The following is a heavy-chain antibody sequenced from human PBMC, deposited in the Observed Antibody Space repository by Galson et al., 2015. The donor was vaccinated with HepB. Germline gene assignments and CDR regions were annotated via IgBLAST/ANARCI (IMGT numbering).Heavy chain of an antibody. D-gene: IGHD4-23*01. CDR3: VRLRWGLLRLDAFDI. CDR1: GGPIKSGDDY. V-gene: IGHV4-39*01. Sequence: TLSLTCTVSGGPIKSGDDYWGWIRQSPGKGLEWIGSLYYTGSSNYCPSLKSRLNISIDTSGNQFSLHLSSVTAADTAVYYCVRLRWGLLRLDAFDIWGQGKRVTVSS. J-gene: IGHJ3*02. CDR2: LYYTGSS.